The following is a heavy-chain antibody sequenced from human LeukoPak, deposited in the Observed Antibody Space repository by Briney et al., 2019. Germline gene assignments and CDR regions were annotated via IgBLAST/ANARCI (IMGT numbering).Heavy chain of an antibody. CDR1: GFTFSDYY. Sequence: GGSLRLSCAASGFTFSDYYMSWVRQAPGKGLEWVSAISGSGGSTYYADSVKGRFTISRDNSKNTLYLQMNSLRAEDTAVYYCAKDHDDSSGYYYQPDAFDIWGQGTMVTVSS. D-gene: IGHD3-22*01. CDR3: AKDHDDSSGYYYQPDAFDI. CDR2: ISGSGGST. V-gene: IGHV3-23*01. J-gene: IGHJ3*02.